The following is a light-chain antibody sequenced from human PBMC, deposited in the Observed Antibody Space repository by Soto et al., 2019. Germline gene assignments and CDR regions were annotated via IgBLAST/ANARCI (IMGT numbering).Light chain of an antibody. CDR3: SSYAGSNNFDV. CDR1: SSDVGVYNY. Sequence: QSVLTQPPSASGSPGQSVTISCTGTSSDVGVYNYVSWYQQHPGKAPKLVIYEVTKRPSGVPDRFSGSKSGNTASLTVSGLQAEDEADYYCSSYAGSNNFDVFGPGTKLTVL. V-gene: IGLV2-8*01. J-gene: IGLJ1*01. CDR2: EVT.